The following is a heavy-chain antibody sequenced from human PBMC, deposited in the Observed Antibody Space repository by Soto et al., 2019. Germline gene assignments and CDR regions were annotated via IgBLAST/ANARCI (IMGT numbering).Heavy chain of an antibody. V-gene: IGHV4-34*01. CDR1: GGSFSGYY. CDR2: INDRGSI. D-gene: IGHD3-9*01. J-gene: IGHJ2*01. Sequence: QVQLQQWGAGPLRPLETLSLTCGVSGGSFSGYYWAWIRQAPGKGLEWIGEINDRGSINYNPSLKSRVSISVDTSKNHYSLKLRSVTAADTAVYYCARESHDIWTGPPWFWYVDLWGRGTLVTVSS. CDR3: ARESHDIWTGPPWFWYVDL.